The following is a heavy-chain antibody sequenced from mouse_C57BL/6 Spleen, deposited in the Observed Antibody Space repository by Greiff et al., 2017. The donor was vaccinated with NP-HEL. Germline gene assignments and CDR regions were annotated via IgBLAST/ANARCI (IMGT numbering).Heavy chain of an antibody. Sequence: DVKLQESGPGLVKPSQSLSLTCSVTGYSITSGYYWNWIRQFPGNKLEWMGYISYDGSNNYNPSLKNRISITRDTSKNQFFLKLNSVTTEDTATYYCARDNTTVVAPYAMDYWGQGTSVTVSS. D-gene: IGHD1-1*01. CDR3: ARDNTTVVAPYAMDY. CDR2: ISYDGSN. CDR1: GYSITSGYY. V-gene: IGHV3-6*01. J-gene: IGHJ4*01.